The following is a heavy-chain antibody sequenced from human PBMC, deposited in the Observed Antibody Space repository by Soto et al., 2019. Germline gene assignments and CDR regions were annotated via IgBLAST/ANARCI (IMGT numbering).Heavy chain of an antibody. CDR1: GFTFSSYA. D-gene: IGHD2-2*01. Sequence: GGSLRLSCAASGFTFSSYAMSWVRQAPGKGLEWVSAISGSGGSTYYADSVKGRFTISRDNSKNTLYLQMNSLRAEDTAVYYCAKRCSSTSCYVFYYYYMDVWGKGTTVTVSS. CDR3: AKRCSSTSCYVFYYYYMDV. J-gene: IGHJ6*03. CDR2: ISGSGGST. V-gene: IGHV3-23*01.